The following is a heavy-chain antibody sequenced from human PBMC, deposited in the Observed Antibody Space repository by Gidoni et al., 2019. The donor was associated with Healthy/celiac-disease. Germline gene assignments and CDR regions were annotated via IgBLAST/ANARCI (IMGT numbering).Heavy chain of an antibody. CDR3: ARDRYYDILTGYYDY. V-gene: IGHV1-46*01. D-gene: IGHD3-9*01. CDR1: GYTFTSYY. CDR2: INPSGGST. J-gene: IGHJ4*02. Sequence: QVQLVQSGAEVKKPGASAKVSCKASGYTFTSYYMHWVRQAPGQGLEWMGIINPSGGSTSYAQKFQGRVTMTRDTSTSTVYMELSSLRSEDTAVYYCARDRYYDILTGYYDYWGQGTLVTVSS.